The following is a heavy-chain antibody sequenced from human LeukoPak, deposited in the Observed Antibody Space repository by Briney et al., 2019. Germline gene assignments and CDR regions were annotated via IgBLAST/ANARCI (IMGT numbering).Heavy chain of an antibody. CDR1: GGSFSGYY. Sequence: SETLSLTCAVSGGSFSGYYWSWIRQPPGKGLEWIGEINHSGSTNYNTSLKSRVTISVDTSKNQFSLKLSSVTAADTAVYYCARDGIAAAGGFDYWGQGTLVTVSS. CDR2: INHSGST. CDR3: ARDGIAAAGGFDY. V-gene: IGHV4-34*01. J-gene: IGHJ4*02. D-gene: IGHD6-13*01.